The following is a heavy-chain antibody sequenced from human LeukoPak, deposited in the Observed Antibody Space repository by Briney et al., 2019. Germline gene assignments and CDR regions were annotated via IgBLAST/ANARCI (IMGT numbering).Heavy chain of an antibody. CDR3: VRLRRNSDTSGYYYYYDY. J-gene: IGHJ4*02. V-gene: IGHV3-21*01. D-gene: IGHD3-22*01. CDR1: GYTFSSYS. CDR2: ISVRSNYI. Sequence: GGSLRLSCAASGYTFSSYSINWVRQAQGKGLEWVSSISVRSNYIYYADSVRGRFSISRDDARDSLYLQMNSLRAEDTAVYYCVRLRRNSDTSGYYYYYDYWGQGTLVTVSS.